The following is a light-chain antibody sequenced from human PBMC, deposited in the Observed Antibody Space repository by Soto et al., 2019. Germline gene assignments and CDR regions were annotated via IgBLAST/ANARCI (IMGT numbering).Light chain of an antibody. CDR3: QQCDGSARHT. CDR1: QSVSSSY. CDR2: GAS. V-gene: IGKV3-20*01. Sequence: EIVLTQSPGTLSLSPGERATLSCRASQSVSSSYLAWYQQKPGQAPRLLIYGASSRATGIPDRFSGSGSGTDFTLTISRLEPEDFAVYYCQQCDGSARHTCGQGTKLEIK. J-gene: IGKJ2*01.